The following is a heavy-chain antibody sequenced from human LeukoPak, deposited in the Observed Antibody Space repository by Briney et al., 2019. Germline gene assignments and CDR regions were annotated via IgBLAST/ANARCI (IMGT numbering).Heavy chain of an antibody. Sequence: GASVQVSCKASGGTFSSYAISWVRQAPGQGLEWMGGIIPIFGTANYAQKFQGRVTITADESTSTAYMELSSLRSEDTAVYYCARDPGLRMVGFDPWGQGTLVTVSS. CDR2: IIPIFGTA. V-gene: IGHV1-69*01. D-gene: IGHD5-12*01. CDR3: ARDPGLRMVGFDP. J-gene: IGHJ5*02. CDR1: GGTFSSYA.